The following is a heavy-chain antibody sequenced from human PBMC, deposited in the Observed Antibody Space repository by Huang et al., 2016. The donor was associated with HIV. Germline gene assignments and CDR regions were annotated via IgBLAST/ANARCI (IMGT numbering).Heavy chain of an antibody. CDR1: GFSISSYW. V-gene: IGHV3-74*01. CDR2: INSDGSST. Sequence: EVQLVESGGGLVQPGGSLRLSCAASGFSISSYWMHWVRQAPGKGLGWVVRINSDGSSTSYADSVKGRFTIARDNAKNTLYLQMNSLRAEDTAVYYCARDPRIQSWLNFFDYWGQGTLVSVSS. J-gene: IGHJ4*02. CDR3: ARDPRIQSWLNFFDY. D-gene: IGHD3-22*01.